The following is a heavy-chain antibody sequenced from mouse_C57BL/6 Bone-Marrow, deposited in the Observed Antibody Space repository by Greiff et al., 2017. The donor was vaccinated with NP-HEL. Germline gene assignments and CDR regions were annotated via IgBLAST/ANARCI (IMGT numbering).Heavy chain of an antibody. V-gene: IGHV14-4*01. Sequence: VQLKQSGAELVRPGASVKLSCTASGFNIKDDYMHWVKQRPEQGLEWIGWIDPENGDTEYASKFQGKATLTADTSSNTAYLQLSSLTSEDTAVYYCTLYYYGSFWFAYGGQGTLVTVSA. J-gene: IGHJ3*01. CDR3: TLYYYGSFWFAY. D-gene: IGHD1-1*01. CDR1: GFNIKDDY. CDR2: IDPENGDT.